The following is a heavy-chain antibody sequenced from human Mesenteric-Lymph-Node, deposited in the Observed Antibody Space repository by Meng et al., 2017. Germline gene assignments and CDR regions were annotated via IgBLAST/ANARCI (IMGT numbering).Heavy chain of an antibody. J-gene: IGHJ4*02. Sequence: GPGRVRSLTPTFRLCTASGCYVSSGSYCLSWIRQPQGKGLELIGYIYYSGHNNYNPALKSRVTISAETSKNQFSLKLTSVTAAETAVYYCARETGGTASYDYWGQGTLVTVSS. CDR3: ARETGGTASYDY. V-gene: IGHV4-61*01. CDR2: IYYSGHN. D-gene: IGHD1-1*01. CDR1: GCYVSSGSYC.